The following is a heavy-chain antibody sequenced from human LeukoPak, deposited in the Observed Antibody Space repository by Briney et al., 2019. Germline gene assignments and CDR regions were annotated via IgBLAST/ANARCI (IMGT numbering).Heavy chain of an antibody. D-gene: IGHD2-15*01. J-gene: IGHJ4*02. Sequence: GGSLRLSCAASGFTFSSHGMHWVRQAPGKGLEWVAVIWYDGSKRYYADSVKGRFTISRDDSKNTLYLQMNSLRDEDTAIYYCARDPASSFDYWGQGTMVTVSS. CDR1: GFTFSSHG. V-gene: IGHV3-33*01. CDR2: IWYDGSKR. CDR3: ARDPASSFDY.